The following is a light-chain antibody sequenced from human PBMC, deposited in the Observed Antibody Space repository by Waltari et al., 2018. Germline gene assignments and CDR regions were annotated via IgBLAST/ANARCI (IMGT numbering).Light chain of an antibody. J-gene: IGKJ4*01. CDR1: QSISSS. CDR3: QQCNSYLLT. CDR2: EAS. V-gene: IGKV1-5*03. Sequence: DIQMTQSPSTLSASVGDRVTITCLASQSISSSVAWYQQKQGKAPKVVIYEASSLESGVPSRFSGSGSGTEFTLTISSLQPDDFATYYCQQCNSYLLTFGGGTKVEIK.